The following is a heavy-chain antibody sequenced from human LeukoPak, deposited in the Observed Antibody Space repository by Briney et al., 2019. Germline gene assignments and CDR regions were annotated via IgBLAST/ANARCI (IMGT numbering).Heavy chain of an antibody. CDR3: ARALGARKNPAWGYFDY. V-gene: IGHV4-61*02. CDR1: GGSISSGSYY. D-gene: IGHD1-14*01. CDR2: IYTGGST. J-gene: IGHJ4*02. Sequence: PSETLSLTCTVSGGSISSGSYYWSWIRQPAGKGLEWIGRIYTGGSTNYNPSLKSRVTISVDTSKNQFSLKLSSVTAADTAVYYCARALGARKNPAWGYFDYWGQGTLVTVSS.